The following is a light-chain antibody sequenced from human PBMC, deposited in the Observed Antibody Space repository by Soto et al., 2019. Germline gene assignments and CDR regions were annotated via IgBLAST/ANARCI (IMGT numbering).Light chain of an antibody. V-gene: IGKV3-20*01. CDR3: QQYNNWPRT. CDR2: GAS. Sequence: EIVLTQSPGTLSLSPGERATLSCRASQSVDSNYLAWYQQRPGQAPRLLIYGASSRATDIPDRFSGSGSGTDFTLTSSSLQSEDFAVYYCQQYNNWPRTFGQGTKVDIK. J-gene: IGKJ1*01. CDR1: QSVDSNY.